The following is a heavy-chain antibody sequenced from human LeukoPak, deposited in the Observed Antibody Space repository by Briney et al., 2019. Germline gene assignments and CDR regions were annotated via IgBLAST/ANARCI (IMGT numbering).Heavy chain of an antibody. CDR1: GYTFTGYY. Sequence: ASVKVSCKASGYTFTGYYMHWVRQAPGQGLEWIGWINPNSGGTNYAQKFQGRVTMTRDTSISTAYMELSRLRSDDTAVYYCARDRSGYCTNGVCSSHPYYYYYYMDVWGKGTTVTVSS. V-gene: IGHV1-2*02. CDR3: ARDRSGYCTNGVCSSHPYYYYYYMDV. D-gene: IGHD2-8*01. J-gene: IGHJ6*03. CDR2: INPNSGGT.